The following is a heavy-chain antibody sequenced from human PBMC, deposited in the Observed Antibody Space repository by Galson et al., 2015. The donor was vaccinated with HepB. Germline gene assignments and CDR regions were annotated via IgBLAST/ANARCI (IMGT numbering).Heavy chain of an antibody. CDR3: AKGGPGRIGMMINRSLVFDP. Sequence: SLRLSCASSGFSFSNYAIHWVRQAPGKGLEWMAVISYDGSFRYYADSVKGRFTVSRDPSRSILYLQMNSLRVDDTAVYYVAKGGPGRIGMMINRSLVFDPWGQGTLVIVSS. CDR1: GFSFSNYA. D-gene: IGHD3-16*01. CDR2: ISYDGSFR. J-gene: IGHJ5*02. V-gene: IGHV3-30*18.